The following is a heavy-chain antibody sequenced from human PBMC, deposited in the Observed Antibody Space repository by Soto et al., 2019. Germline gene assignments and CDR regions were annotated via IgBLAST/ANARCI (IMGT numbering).Heavy chain of an antibody. Sequence: KASGSLSHTFTVAGSFIISYYWIWNKQPPGKGLEWIGYIYYSGSTNYNPSLKSRVTISVDTSKNQFSLKLSSVTAADSAVYYCERGDSSGYYFLFEYWGQGTLV. J-gene: IGHJ4*02. D-gene: IGHD3-22*01. CDR3: ERGDSSGYYFLFEY. CDR1: GSFIISYY. V-gene: IGHV4-59*01. CDR2: IYYSGST.